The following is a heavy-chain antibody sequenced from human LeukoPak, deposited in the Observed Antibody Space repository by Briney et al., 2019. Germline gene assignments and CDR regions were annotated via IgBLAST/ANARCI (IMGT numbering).Heavy chain of an antibody. CDR1: GFTFSSYG. D-gene: IGHD3-22*01. CDR3: AKVSDYYDSSGYLPAGYYGMDV. Sequence: GGSLRLSCAASGFTFSSYGMHWVRQAPGKGLEWVAVISYDGSNKHYADSVKGRFTISRDNSKNTLYLQMNSLRAEDTAVYYCAKVSDYYDSSGYLPAGYYGMDVWGQGTTVTVSS. J-gene: IGHJ6*02. CDR2: ISYDGSNK. V-gene: IGHV3-30*18.